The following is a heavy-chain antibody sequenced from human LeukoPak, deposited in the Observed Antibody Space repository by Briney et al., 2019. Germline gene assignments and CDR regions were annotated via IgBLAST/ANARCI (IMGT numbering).Heavy chain of an antibody. J-gene: IGHJ3*02. CDR3: ARNVGYDILTGYYSHHAFDI. D-gene: IGHD3-9*01. Sequence: GGSLRLSCAASGFTFSSYWMHWVRQAPGKGLGWVSRINTDGSSTNYADSVKGRFTISRDNAKNTLYLQMNSLRAEDTAVYYCARNVGYDILTGYYSHHAFDIWGQGTMVTVSS. CDR2: INTDGSST. V-gene: IGHV3-74*01. CDR1: GFTFSSYW.